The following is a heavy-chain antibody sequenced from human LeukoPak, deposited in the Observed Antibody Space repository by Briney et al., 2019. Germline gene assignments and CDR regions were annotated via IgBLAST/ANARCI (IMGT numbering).Heavy chain of an antibody. V-gene: IGHV4-30-4*01. CDR1: GGSISSGDYY. CDR3: ASLAAAGPYFEYFQH. J-gene: IGHJ1*01. CDR2: IYYSGST. Sequence: SETPSLTCTVSGGSISSGDYYWSWIRQPPGKGLEWIGYIYYSGSTYYNPSLKSRVTISVDTSKNQFSLKLSSVTAADTAVYYCASLAAAGPYFEYFQHWGQGTLVTVSS. D-gene: IGHD6-13*01.